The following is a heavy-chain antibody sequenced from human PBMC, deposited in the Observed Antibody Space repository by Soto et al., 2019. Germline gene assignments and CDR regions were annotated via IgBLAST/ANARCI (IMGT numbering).Heavy chain of an antibody. D-gene: IGHD6-13*01. CDR1: GGSISSGGYY. Sequence: QVQLQESGPGLVKPSQTLSLTCTVSGGSISSGGYYWSWIRQHPGKGLEWIGYIYYSGSTYYNPSLKSRVTLSVDTSKNQFSLKLSSVTAADTAVYYCARDRLAAAGTIGEFFDYWGQGTLVTVSS. CDR2: IYYSGST. CDR3: ARDRLAAAGTIGEFFDY. V-gene: IGHV4-31*03. J-gene: IGHJ4*02.